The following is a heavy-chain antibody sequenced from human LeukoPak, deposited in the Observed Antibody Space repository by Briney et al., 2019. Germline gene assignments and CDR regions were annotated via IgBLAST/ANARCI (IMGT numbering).Heavy chain of an antibody. CDR2: INHSGST. Sequence: SETLSLTCAVYGGSFSGYYWSWIRQPPGKGLEWIGEINHSGSTNYNPSLKSRVTISVDTSKNQFSLKLSSVTAADTAVYYCARADGYKEDYWGQGTLVTVSS. CDR3: ARADGYKEDY. V-gene: IGHV4-34*01. D-gene: IGHD5-24*01. CDR1: GGSFSGYY. J-gene: IGHJ4*02.